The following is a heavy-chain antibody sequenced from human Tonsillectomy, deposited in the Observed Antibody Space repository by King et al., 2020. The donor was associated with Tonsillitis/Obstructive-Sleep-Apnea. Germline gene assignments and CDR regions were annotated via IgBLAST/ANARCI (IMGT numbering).Heavy chain of an antibody. V-gene: IGHV1-69*01. CDR2: IIPMFETA. J-gene: IGHJ5*02. Sequence: VQLVQSGAEVKKPGSSVKVSCKASGGIFRDYAIIWVRQAPGQGLEWMGGIIPMFETATYAQTFQGRVTITADESTSTAYMELSSLRSEDTAVYYCAREARPNVYNWFDPWGQGTLVTVSS. CDR1: GGIFRDYA. CDR3: AREARPNVYNWFDP.